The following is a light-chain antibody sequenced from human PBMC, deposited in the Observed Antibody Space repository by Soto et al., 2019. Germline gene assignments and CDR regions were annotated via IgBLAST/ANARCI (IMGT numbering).Light chain of an antibody. Sequence: EIVITHSPSTLSVSPGETATLSSRASQGVAGNLAWYQQKPGQPPRLLIYGVSTRATGVPARFSGSGSETDFSLTISSLQIEDFALYYCQQSNNWPPLNFGGGTKVDIK. CDR3: QQSNNWPPLN. J-gene: IGKJ4*01. CDR1: QGVAGN. CDR2: GVS. V-gene: IGKV3-15*01.